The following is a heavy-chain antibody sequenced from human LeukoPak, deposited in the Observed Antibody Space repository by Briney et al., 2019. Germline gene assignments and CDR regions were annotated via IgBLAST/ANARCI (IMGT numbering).Heavy chain of an antibody. CDR3: ARHASSVEVGYYYYYMDV. CDR1: GGSISSSSYY. Sequence: SETLSLTCTVSGGSISSSSYYWGWIRQPPGKGLEWIGSIYYSGSTYYNPSLKSRVTISVDTSKNQFSLKLSSVTAADTAVYYCARHASSVEVGYYYYYMDVWGKGTTVTISS. V-gene: IGHV4-39*01. CDR2: IYYSGST. D-gene: IGHD2-2*01. J-gene: IGHJ6*03.